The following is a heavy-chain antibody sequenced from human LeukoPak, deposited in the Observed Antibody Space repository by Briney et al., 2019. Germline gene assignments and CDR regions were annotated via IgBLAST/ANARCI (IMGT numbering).Heavy chain of an antibody. D-gene: IGHD2-2*01. V-gene: IGHV1-2*06. CDR2: INPDSGGT. CDR3: ARGPYCSSTSCYNWFDP. CDR1: GYSFTGYY. J-gene: IGHJ5*02. Sequence: ASVKVSCKASGYSFTGYYIHWVRQAPGQGLEWMGRINPDSGGTNYAQKFQGRVTMTRDTSISTAYMELSRLISDDTAAYYCARGPYCSSTSCYNWFDPWGQGTLVTVSS.